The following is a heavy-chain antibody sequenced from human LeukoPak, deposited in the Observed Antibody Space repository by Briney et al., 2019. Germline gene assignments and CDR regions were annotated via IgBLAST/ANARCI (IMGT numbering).Heavy chain of an antibody. CDR2: ISSSSTDI. CDR1: GFIFSSYS. V-gene: IGHV3-21*01. CDR3: ARDRDMVLPPAGLDV. D-gene: IGHD2-8*01. Sequence: GGSLRLSCAAYGFIFSSYSINWARQAPGKGLEWVSFISSSSTDIYYADSVKGRFTISRDNAKNSLYLQMNSLRAEDTAVYYCARDRDMVLPPAGLDVWGRGATVTVSS. J-gene: IGHJ6*04.